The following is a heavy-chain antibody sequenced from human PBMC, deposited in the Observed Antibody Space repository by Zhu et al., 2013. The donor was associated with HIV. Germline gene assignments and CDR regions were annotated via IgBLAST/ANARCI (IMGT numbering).Heavy chain of an antibody. J-gene: IGHJ5*02. D-gene: IGHD3-3*01. CDR3: ARHRAGVVRRTDWFDP. CDR2: ISGSGGST. CDR1: GFTFSSYA. V-gene: IGHV3-23*01. Sequence: EVQLLESGGGLVQPGGSLRLSCAASGFTFSSYAMSWVRQAPGKELEWVSAISGSGGSTYYADSVKGRFTISRDNSKNTFYLQMDSLRAEDTAVYYCARHRAGVVRRTDWFDPWGQGTLVTVSS.